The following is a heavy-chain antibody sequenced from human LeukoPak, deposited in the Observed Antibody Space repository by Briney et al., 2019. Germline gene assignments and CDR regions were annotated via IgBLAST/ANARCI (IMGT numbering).Heavy chain of an antibody. D-gene: IGHD3-3*01. CDR1: GGSISSGSYY. CDR3: ARDGGYDFWSGYYPDY. J-gene: IGHJ4*02. Sequence: SETLSLTCTVSGGSISSGSYYWSWIRQPAGKGLEWIGRIYTSGSTNYNPSLKSRVTISVDTSKNQFSPKLSSVTAADTAVYYCARDGGYDFWSGYYPDYWGQGTLVTVSS. CDR2: IYTSGST. V-gene: IGHV4-61*02.